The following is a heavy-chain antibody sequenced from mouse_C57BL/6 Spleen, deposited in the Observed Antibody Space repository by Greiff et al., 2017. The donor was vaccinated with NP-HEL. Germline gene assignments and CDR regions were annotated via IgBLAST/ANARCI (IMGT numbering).Heavy chain of an antibody. V-gene: IGHV1-26*01. CDR3: AGIYYDYADFDY. D-gene: IGHD2-4*01. CDR1: GYTFTDYY. CDR2: INPNNGGT. Sequence: EVQLQQSGPELVKPGASVKISCKASGYTFTDYYMNWVKQSHGKSLEWIGDINPNNGGTSYNQKFKGKATLTVDKSSSTAYMELRSLTSEDAAVYYCAGIYYDYADFDYWGQGTTLTVSS. J-gene: IGHJ2*01.